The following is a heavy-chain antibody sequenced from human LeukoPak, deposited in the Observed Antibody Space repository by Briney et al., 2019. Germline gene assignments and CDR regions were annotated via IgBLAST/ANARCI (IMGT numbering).Heavy chain of an antibody. CDR3: ARGPQRKKNYYMDF. CDR2: IIPIFGTA. J-gene: IGHJ6*03. D-gene: IGHD1-1*01. Sequence: SVTVSFTASGGTFSIYAISWVRQAPGQGLEWMGGIIPIFGTANYAQKFQGRVTITTDESTSTAYMELSSLRSEDTAVCYGARGPQRKKNYYMDFCGEGGTVTVSS. CDR1: GGTFSIYA. V-gene: IGHV1-69*05.